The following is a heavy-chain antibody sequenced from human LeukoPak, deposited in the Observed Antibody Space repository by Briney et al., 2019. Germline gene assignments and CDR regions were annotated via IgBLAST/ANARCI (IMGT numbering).Heavy chain of an antibody. D-gene: IGHD3-22*01. Sequence: SETLSLTCAVYGGSFSGYYWSWIRQPPGKGLEWIGEINHSGSTNYNPSLKSRVTISVDTSKNQFSLKLSSVTAADTAVYHCARGDAREHYYDGSGYYSYYFDYWGQGTLVTVSS. CDR2: INHSGST. J-gene: IGHJ4*02. V-gene: IGHV4-34*01. CDR3: ARGDAREHYYDGSGYYSYYFDY. CDR1: GGSFSGYY.